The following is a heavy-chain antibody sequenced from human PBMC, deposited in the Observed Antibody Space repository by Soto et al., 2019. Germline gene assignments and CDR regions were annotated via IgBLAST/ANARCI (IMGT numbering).Heavy chain of an antibody. CDR1: GFTFSSYE. Sequence: GGSLRLSCAACGFTFSSYEMNWVRQAPGKGLEWVSYISSSGSTIYYADSVKGRFTISGDNAKNSLYLQMNSLRAEDTAVYYCARSEQQLVLFPFDYWGQGTLVTVSS. CDR3: ARSEQQLVLFPFDY. J-gene: IGHJ4*02. CDR2: ISSSGSTI. D-gene: IGHD6-13*01. V-gene: IGHV3-48*03.